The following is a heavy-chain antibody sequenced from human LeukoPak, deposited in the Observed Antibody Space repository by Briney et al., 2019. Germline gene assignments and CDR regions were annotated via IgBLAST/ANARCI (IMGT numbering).Heavy chain of an antibody. CDR3: ATSDYYDSSGYYPIRFDY. V-gene: IGHV1-24*01. CDR2: FDPEDGET. D-gene: IGHD3-22*01. Sequence: ASVKVSCKVSGYTLTELSMHWVRQAPGKGLEWMGGFDPEDGETIYAQKFQGRVTMTEDTSTDTAYMELSSLRSEDTAVYYCATSDYYDSSGYYPIRFDYWGQGTLVTVSS. J-gene: IGHJ4*02. CDR1: GYTLTELS.